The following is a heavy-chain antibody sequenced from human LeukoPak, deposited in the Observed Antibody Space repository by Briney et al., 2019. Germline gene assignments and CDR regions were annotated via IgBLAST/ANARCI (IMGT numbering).Heavy chain of an antibody. Sequence: SETLSLTCTVSGGSISSDNYHWSWIRQPAGKGLEWIGRIYISGTTNYNPSLKSRVTISVDTSKNQFSLKLSSVTAADTAVYYCARVFGGPVSRRFDPWGQGTLVTVSS. V-gene: IGHV4-61*02. J-gene: IGHJ5*02. CDR3: ARVFGGPVSRRFDP. CDR2: IYISGTT. CDR1: GGSISSDNYH. D-gene: IGHD4-23*01.